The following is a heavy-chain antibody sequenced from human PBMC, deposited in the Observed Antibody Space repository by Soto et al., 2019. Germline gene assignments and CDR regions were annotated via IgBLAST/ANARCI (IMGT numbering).Heavy chain of an antibody. CDR3: ARGLAAGDY. CDR2: INPNGGST. CDR1: GYTFSNYY. J-gene: IGHJ4*02. V-gene: IGHV1-46*01. Sequence: QVQLVPSGVEVKNPGASVKVSCKASGYTFSNYYIHWVRQAPGQGLEWMAIINPNGGSTNYAQEFQGRVTLARDTFTNTVYMELSSLRSEDTAIYYCARGLAAGDYWGQGTLVTVSS. D-gene: IGHD6-13*01.